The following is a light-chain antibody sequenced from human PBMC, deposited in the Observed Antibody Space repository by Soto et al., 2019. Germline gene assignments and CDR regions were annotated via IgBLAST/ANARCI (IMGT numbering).Light chain of an antibody. J-gene: IGKJ4*01. V-gene: IGKV1-27*01. CDR1: PGISNS. CDR3: QQYYSAPLT. Sequence: DIQMTQSPSSLSASVGDRVTITCRASPGISNSLAWYQQKPGQVPNLLIYAASTLQSGVPSRFSVRTSGTDFTLTISSLQPEDVATYYCQQYYSAPLTFGGGTKVEI. CDR2: AAS.